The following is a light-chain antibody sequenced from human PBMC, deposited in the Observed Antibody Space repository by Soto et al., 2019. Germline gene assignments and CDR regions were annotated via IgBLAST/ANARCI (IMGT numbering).Light chain of an antibody. J-gene: IGKJ5*01. CDR1: QGISNY. Sequence: IQLTQSPSSLSASVGDRVTITCRASQGISNYLGWYQQKPGKAPKLLIYGASTLQSGVPSRFRGSESGAVFTLTISSLQPEDFATYYCQQLHSYPITFGQGTRLEI. CDR2: GAS. CDR3: QQLHSYPIT. V-gene: IGKV1-9*01.